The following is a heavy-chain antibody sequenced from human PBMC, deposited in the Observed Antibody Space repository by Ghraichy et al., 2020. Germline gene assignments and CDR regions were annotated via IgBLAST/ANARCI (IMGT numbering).Heavy chain of an antibody. CDR1: GYIFTYYY. V-gene: IGHV1-46*03. CDR2: INPSGGST. J-gene: IGHJ4*02. D-gene: IGHD5-24*01. CDR3: ARFTYNYGPDY. Sequence: ASVKVSCPSSGYIFTYYYMHWVRQAPGQGLEWMGIINPSGGSTSYAQKFQGRVTMTRDTSTSTVYMELSSLRSDDTAVYYCARFTYNYGPDYWGQGTLVTVSS.